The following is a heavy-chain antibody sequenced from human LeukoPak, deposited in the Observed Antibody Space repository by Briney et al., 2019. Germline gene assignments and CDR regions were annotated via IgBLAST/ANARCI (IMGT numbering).Heavy chain of an antibody. CDR1: GGSISSSSYY. V-gene: IGHV4-39*01. CDR3: ARQRIAAAGPYYFDY. CDR2: IYYSGST. Sequence: PSETLSLTCTVSGGSISSSSYYWGWIRQPPGKGLEWIGSIYYSGSTYYNPSLKSQVTISVDTSKNQFSLKLSSVTAADTAVYYCARQRIAAAGPYYFDYWGQGTLVTVSS. J-gene: IGHJ4*02. D-gene: IGHD6-13*01.